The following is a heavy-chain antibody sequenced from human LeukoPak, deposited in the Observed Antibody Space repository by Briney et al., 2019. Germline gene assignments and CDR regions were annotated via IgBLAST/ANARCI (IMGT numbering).Heavy chain of an antibody. Sequence: GGSLRLSCAASGFSFSGYTMHWVRQAPGKGLEYVSAINSNGGSTYYANSVKGGFTISRDNSKDTLYLQMGSLRAEDMAVYYCARYSSGRYFDYWGQGTLVTVSS. CDR2: INSNGGST. D-gene: IGHD6-19*01. V-gene: IGHV3-64*01. CDR1: GFSFSGYT. CDR3: ARYSSGRYFDY. J-gene: IGHJ4*02.